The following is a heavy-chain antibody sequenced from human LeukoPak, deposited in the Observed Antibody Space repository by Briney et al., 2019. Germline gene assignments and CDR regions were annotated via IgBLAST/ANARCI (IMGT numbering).Heavy chain of an antibody. CDR3: ARQLRGLQTWFDP. Sequence: SETLSLTCAVSGYSISSGYYWGWIRQPPGKGLEWIGSIYHSGSTYYNPSLKSRVTISVDTSKNQFSLKLSSVTAADTAVYYCARQLRGLQTWFDPWGQGTLVTVSS. J-gene: IGHJ5*02. CDR1: GYSISSGYY. CDR2: IYHSGST. V-gene: IGHV4-38-2*01. D-gene: IGHD4-17*01.